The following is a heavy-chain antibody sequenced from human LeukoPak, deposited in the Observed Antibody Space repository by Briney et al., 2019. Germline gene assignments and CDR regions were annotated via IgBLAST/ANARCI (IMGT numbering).Heavy chain of an antibody. D-gene: IGHD5-24*01. J-gene: IGHJ5*02. V-gene: IGHV3-30*02. CDR1: GFTFDDYG. Sequence: PGGSLRLSCAASGFTFDDYGMHWVRQAPGKGLEWVAFIRYDGSNKYYADSVKGRFTISRDNSKNTLYLQMNSLRAEDTAVYYCAKVSAGLVGYNSWGQGTLVTVSS. CDR3: AKVSAGLVGYNS. CDR2: IRYDGSNK.